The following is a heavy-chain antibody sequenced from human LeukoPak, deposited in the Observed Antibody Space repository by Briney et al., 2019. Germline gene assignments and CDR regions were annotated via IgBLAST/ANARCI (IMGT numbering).Heavy chain of an antibody. CDR2: IYPGDSDT. CDR1: GYSFTSYW. CDR3: ARQYSGYDPYLGYFDY. D-gene: IGHD5-12*01. J-gene: IGHJ4*02. Sequence: GESLKISCKGSGYSFTSYWIGWVRQMPGKGLEWMGIIYPGDSDTRYSPSFQGQVTISADKSISTAYLQWSSLKASDTAMYYCARQYSGYDPYLGYFDYWGQGTLVTVSS. V-gene: IGHV5-51*01.